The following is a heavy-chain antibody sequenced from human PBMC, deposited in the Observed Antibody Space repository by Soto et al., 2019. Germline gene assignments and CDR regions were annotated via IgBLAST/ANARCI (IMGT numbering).Heavy chain of an antibody. V-gene: IGHV3-23*01. CDR3: AKGARDVDS. Sequence: EVQLLESGGGLVQPGGSLRLSCAASGFTFSSQTMSWVRQAPGKGLEWVSVISSSGSISYTDSVEGRFTISKDSSKNTLYLQLNSLRVEDTAVYYCAKGARDVDSWGQGTLVTVSS. CDR1: GFTFSSQT. CDR2: ISSSGSI. J-gene: IGHJ4*02. D-gene: IGHD5-12*01.